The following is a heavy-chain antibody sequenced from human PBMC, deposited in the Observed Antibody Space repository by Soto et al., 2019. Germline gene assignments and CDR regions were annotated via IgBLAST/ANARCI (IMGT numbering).Heavy chain of an antibody. J-gene: IGHJ4*02. CDR3: ARGWGGYDSYFDY. Sequence: QVQLQESGPGLVKPSETLSLTCTVSGGSITSYYWTWIRQPPGKGLEWIGYMYYTGTTNYNPSLKGRVTISLDPSKRQFSLNLSSVTAADTAVYYCARGWGGYDSYFDYWGQGTLVTVPS. D-gene: IGHD5-12*01. CDR2: MYYTGTT. V-gene: IGHV4-59*01. CDR1: GGSITSYY.